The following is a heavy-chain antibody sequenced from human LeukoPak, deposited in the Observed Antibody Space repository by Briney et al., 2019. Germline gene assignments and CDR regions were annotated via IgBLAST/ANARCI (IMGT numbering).Heavy chain of an antibody. CDR2: IYHSGST. J-gene: IGHJ4*02. CDR3: ARGSEGNYFDY. CDR1: GGSISSGGYS. D-gene: IGHD3-10*01. Sequence: SETLSLTCAVSGGSISSGGYSWSWIRQPPGKGLEWIGYIYHSGSTYYNPSLKSRVTISVDRSKNQFSLKLSSVTAADTAVYYCARGSEGNYFDYWGQGTLVTVSS. V-gene: IGHV4-30-2*01.